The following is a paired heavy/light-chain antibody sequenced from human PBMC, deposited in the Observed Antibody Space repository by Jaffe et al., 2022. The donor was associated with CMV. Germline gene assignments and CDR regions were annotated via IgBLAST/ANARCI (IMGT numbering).Light chain of an antibody. J-gene: IGKJ4*01. CDR3: QQSYSTFLT. Sequence: DIQMTQSPSSLSASVGDRVTITCRASQSISSYLNWYQQKPGKAPKLLIYAASSLQSGVPSRFSGSGSGTDFTLTISSLQPEDFATYYCQQSYSTFLTFGGGTKVEIK. CDR1: QSISSY. CDR2: AAS. V-gene: IGKV1-39*01.
Heavy chain of an antibody. D-gene: IGHD3-22*01. CDR1: GFTFSNAW. CDR3: TTEAPPYYYDSSGYYYSGPAPPIDY. J-gene: IGHJ4*02. CDR2: IKSKTDGGTT. V-gene: IGHV3-15*01. Sequence: EVQLVESGGGLVKPGGSLRLSCAASGFTFSNAWMSWVRQAPGKGLEWVGRIKSKTDGGTTDYAAPVKGRFTISRDDSKNTLYLQMNSLKTEDTAVYYCTTEAPPYYYDSSGYYYSGPAPPIDYWGQGTLVTVSS.